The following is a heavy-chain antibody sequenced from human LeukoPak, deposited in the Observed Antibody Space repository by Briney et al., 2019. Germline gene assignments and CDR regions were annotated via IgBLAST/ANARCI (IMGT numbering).Heavy chain of an antibody. Sequence: SVTVSFKASGGTFTSYAISWVRQAPGQGLQWMRRIIPIFGIANYAQKFQGRVTITADKSTSTAYMELSSLRSEDTAVYYCASPGGYSYGRDGFDYWGQGTLVTVSS. D-gene: IGHD5-18*01. CDR3: ASPGGYSYGRDGFDY. J-gene: IGHJ4*02. CDR1: GGTFTSYA. V-gene: IGHV1-69*04. CDR2: IIPIFGIA.